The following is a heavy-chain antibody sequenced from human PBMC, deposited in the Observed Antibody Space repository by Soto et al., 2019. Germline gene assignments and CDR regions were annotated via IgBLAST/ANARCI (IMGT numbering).Heavy chain of an antibody. D-gene: IGHD2-21*02. CDR3: ARENLVYCGRGCYSSPFDH. J-gene: IGHJ4*02. V-gene: IGHV4-31*03. CDR2: IHYSGST. CDR1: GGSISSDDYY. Sequence: QVQLQESGPGLVKPSQPLSLTCTVSGGSISSDDYYWSWIRHHPGKGLEWIGYIHYSGSTYCNPSLKSRVSTSLDTSKNQFSLELSSVTAADTAVYYCARENLVYCGRGCYSSPFDHWGQGALVIVSS.